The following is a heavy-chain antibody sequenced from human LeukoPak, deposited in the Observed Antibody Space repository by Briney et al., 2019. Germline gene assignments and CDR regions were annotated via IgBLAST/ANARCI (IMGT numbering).Heavy chain of an antibody. J-gene: IGHJ4*02. Sequence: GGSLRLSCAASGFIFSSYWMSWVRQAPGKGLEWVANIKKDGSEKYYVDSVKGRFTISRDNAKNSLYLQMNSLRAEDTAVYYCARGNLLWFGFDYWGQGTLVTVSS. V-gene: IGHV3-7*01. CDR3: ARGNLLWFGFDY. D-gene: IGHD3-10*01. CDR2: IKKDGSEK. CDR1: GFIFSSYW.